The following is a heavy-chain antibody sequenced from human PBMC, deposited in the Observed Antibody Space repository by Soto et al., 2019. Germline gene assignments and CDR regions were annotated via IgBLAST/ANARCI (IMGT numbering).Heavy chain of an antibody. D-gene: IGHD6-6*01. CDR1: GFTFDDYA. J-gene: IGHJ6*02. CDR3: AYQGPLAARPRNVYYYYGMDV. V-gene: IGHV3-9*01. CDR2: ISWNSGSI. Sequence: HPGGSLRLSCAASGFTFDDYAMHWVRQAPGKGLEWVSGISWNSGSIGYADSVKGRFTISRDNAKNSLYLQMNSLRAEDTALYYCAYQGPLAARPRNVYYYYGMDVWGQGTTVTVSS.